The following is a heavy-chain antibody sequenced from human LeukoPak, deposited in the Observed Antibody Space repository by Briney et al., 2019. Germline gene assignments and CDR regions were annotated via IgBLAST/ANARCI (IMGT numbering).Heavy chain of an antibody. Sequence: GGSLRLSCAASGFTVSSNYMSWVRQAPGKGLEWISGISPSGGTTYYADSVKGRFTISRDNSKNTLYLQMNSLRAEDTAVYYCARDKSGGYYYWFDPWGQGTLVTVSS. CDR3: ARDKSGGYYYWFDP. J-gene: IGHJ5*02. CDR2: ISPSGGTT. CDR1: GFTVSSNY. V-gene: IGHV3-53*01. D-gene: IGHD3-22*01.